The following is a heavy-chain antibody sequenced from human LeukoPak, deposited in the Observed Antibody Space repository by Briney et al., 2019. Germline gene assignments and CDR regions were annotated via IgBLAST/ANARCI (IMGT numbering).Heavy chain of an antibody. J-gene: IGHJ4*02. CDR1: ESTLTTYA. CDR3: AKTYYYDGDY. CDR2: ISGSGGST. D-gene: IGHD3-22*01. V-gene: IGHV3-23*01. Sequence: GGSLNLPGAASESTLTTYAITWARQAPGKGLEWVSAISGSGGSTYYADSVKGRFTISRDNSKNTLYLQMNSLRAEDTAVYYCAKTYYYDGDYWGQGTLVTVSS.